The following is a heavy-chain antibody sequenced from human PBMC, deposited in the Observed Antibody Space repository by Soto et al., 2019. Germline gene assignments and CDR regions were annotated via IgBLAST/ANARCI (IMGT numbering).Heavy chain of an antibody. D-gene: IGHD2-15*01. CDR1: GGTFSTYA. J-gene: IGHJ6*02. V-gene: IGHV1-69*01. Sequence: QVQLVQSGAEVKKPGSSVKVSCKASGGTFSTYAIAWVRQAPGQGLEWMGGIIPIFNTANYAQKFQGRVTITADETTSTAYMELSSLRSEDTAVYYCARVGSCSARNCLFDYYYYGMDVWGPGTTVTVSS. CDR2: IIPIFNTA. CDR3: ARVGSCSARNCLFDYYYYGMDV.